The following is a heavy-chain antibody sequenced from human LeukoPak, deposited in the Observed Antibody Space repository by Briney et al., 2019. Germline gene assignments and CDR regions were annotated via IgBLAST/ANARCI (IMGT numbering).Heavy chain of an antibody. D-gene: IGHD3-22*01. J-gene: IGHJ6*03. CDR2: MNPNSGNT. CDR1: EYTFTSYD. V-gene: IGHV1-8*01. CDR3: ARGHYYDSSGYYYWMNYYYYMDV. Sequence: ASVKVSCKASEYTFTSYDINWVRQATGQGLERVGWMNPNSGNTRYAQKSQGRGTMTRNTSISTAYMELSSLRSEDTAVYCCARGHYYDSSGYYYWMNYYYYMDVWGKGTTVTVSS.